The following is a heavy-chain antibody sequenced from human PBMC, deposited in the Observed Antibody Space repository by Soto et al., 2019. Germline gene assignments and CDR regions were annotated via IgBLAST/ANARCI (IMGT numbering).Heavy chain of an antibody. Sequence: GGSLRLSCAASGFTFSSYWMSWVRQAPGKGLEWVANIKQDGSEKYYVDSVKGRFTISRDNAKNSLYLQMNSLGAEDTAVYYCARDQVVVVPELYYMDVWGKGTTVTVSS. CDR2: IKQDGSEK. J-gene: IGHJ6*03. CDR1: GFTFSSYW. CDR3: ARDQVVVVPELYYMDV. V-gene: IGHV3-7*01. D-gene: IGHD2-2*01.